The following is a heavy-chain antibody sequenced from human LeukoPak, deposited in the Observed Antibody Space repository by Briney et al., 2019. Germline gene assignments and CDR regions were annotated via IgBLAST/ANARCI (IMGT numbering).Heavy chain of an antibody. V-gene: IGHV1-2*02. D-gene: IGHD1-26*01. Sequence: ASVKVSCKASGYTFTGYYMHWVRQAPGQGLEWMGWINPNSGGTNYAQKFQGRVTMTRDTSISTAYMELSRLRSDDTAVYYRARVHGSYRTAPADYWGQGTLVTVSS. J-gene: IGHJ4*02. CDR1: GYTFTGYY. CDR3: ARVHGSYRTAPADY. CDR2: INPNSGGT.